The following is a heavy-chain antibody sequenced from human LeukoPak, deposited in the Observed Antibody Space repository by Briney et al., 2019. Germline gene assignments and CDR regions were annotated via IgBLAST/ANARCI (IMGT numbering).Heavy chain of an antibody. CDR2: INPNSGGT. J-gene: IGHJ3*02. V-gene: IGHV1-2*02. CDR3: ARVGSYYDSSGSFYDI. CDR1: GYTFTGYY. Sequence: ASVKVSCKASGYTFTGYYMHWVRQAPGQGLEWMGWINPNSGGTNYAQKFQGRVTMTRDTSISTACMELSRLRSDDMAMYYCARVGSYYDSSGSFYDIWGQGTMVTVSS. D-gene: IGHD3-22*01.